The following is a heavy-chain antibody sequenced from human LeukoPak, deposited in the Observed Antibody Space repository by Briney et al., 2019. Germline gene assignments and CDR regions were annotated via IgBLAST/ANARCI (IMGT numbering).Heavy chain of an antibody. CDR2: IIPIFGTA. J-gene: IGHJ4*02. V-gene: IGHV1-69*05. CDR3: ARGRPYGDYSYYFDY. Sequence: GASVKVSCKASGGTFSSYAFSWVRQAPGQGLEWMGGIIPIFGTANYAQKFQGRVTITTDESTSTAYMELSSLRSEDTAVYYCARGRPYGDYSYYFDYWGQGTLVTVSS. D-gene: IGHD4-17*01. CDR1: GGTFSSYA.